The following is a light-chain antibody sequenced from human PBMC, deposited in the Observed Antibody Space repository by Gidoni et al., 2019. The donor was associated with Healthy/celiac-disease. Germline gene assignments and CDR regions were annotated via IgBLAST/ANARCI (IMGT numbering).Light chain of an antibody. CDR2: AAS. Sequence: DIQMTQSPSSLSASVGDRVTITCRASQSISTYLNWYQQKPGKAPKLLIYAASSLQSGVPSRFSGSGSGTDFTLTISSLKPEDFATYYCQQSYSTPPYTFGQXTKLEIK. CDR1: QSISTY. V-gene: IGKV1-39*01. J-gene: IGKJ2*01. CDR3: QQSYSTPPYT.